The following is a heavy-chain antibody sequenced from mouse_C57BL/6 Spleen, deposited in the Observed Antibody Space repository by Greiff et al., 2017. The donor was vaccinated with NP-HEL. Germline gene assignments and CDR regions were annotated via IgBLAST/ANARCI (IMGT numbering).Heavy chain of an antibody. CDR3: ARASPYYDYDEQAMDY. D-gene: IGHD2-4*01. CDR2: IYPGDGDT. J-gene: IGHJ4*01. CDR1: GYAFSSYW. Sequence: QVQLKQSGAELVKPGASVKISCKASGYAFSSYWMNWVKQRPGKGLEWIGQIYPGDGDTNYNGKFKGKATLTADKSSSTAYMQLSSLTSEDSAVYFCARASPYYDYDEQAMDYWGQGTSVTVSS. V-gene: IGHV1-80*01.